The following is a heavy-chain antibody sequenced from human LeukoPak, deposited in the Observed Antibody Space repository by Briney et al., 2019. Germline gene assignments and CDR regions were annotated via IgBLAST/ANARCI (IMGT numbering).Heavy chain of an antibody. CDR3: ARDYEIY. CDR2: ISSSSSYI. V-gene: IGHV3-21*01. CDR1: GFTFSSYS. Sequence: GGSLRLSCAASGFTFSSYSMNGVRQAPGKGLEWVSSISSSSSYIYYGDSVKGRFTISRDNAKDSLYLQMNSLRAEDTAVYYCARDYEIYWGQGTLVTVSS. J-gene: IGHJ4*02. D-gene: IGHD5-12*01.